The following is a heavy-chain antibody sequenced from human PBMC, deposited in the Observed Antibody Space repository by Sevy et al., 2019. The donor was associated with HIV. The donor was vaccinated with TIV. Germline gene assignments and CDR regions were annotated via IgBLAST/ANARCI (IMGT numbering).Heavy chain of an antibody. CDR3: AKGDRTFYGLDV. CDR2: ISGSGCST. V-gene: IGHV3-23*01. CDR1: GFIFSTYT. J-gene: IGHJ6*02. D-gene: IGHD2-15*01. Sequence: GGSLRLSCAASGFIFSTYTMTWVRQAPGKGLEWVSGISGSGCSTYYADSLKGRFTIFRDNSKSTVHLQMNSLRAEDTAVYYCAKGDRTFYGLDVWGQGTTVTVSS.